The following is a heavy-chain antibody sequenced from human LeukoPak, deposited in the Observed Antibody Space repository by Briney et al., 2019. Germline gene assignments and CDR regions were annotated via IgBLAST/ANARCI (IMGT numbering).Heavy chain of an antibody. V-gene: IGHV3-30*02. CDR3: AKAIHSSSSGVVDY. CDR1: GFIFSNYA. CDR2: IRYDGSNK. Sequence: GGSLRLSCAASGFIFSNYAMHWVRQAPGKGLECVTFIRYDGSNKYYAESVKGRFTISRDNSKNTLYLQMNSLRAEDTAVYYCAKAIHSSSSGVVDYWGQGTLVTVSS. D-gene: IGHD6-6*01. J-gene: IGHJ4*02.